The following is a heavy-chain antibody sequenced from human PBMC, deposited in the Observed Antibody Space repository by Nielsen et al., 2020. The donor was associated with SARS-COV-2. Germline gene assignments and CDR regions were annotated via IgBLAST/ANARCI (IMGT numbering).Heavy chain of an antibody. Sequence: GESLKISCAASGFTFDDYIMHWVRQVPGKGLEWVSSIGWNGLGAHYADSVKGRFTISRDNAKNSLHLQMDNLRVEDTAVYYCAGPASWGQGTLVTVSS. V-gene: IGHV3-43*01. CDR1: GFTFDDYI. D-gene: IGHD2-2*01. J-gene: IGHJ5*02. CDR3: AGPAS. CDR2: IGWNGLGA.